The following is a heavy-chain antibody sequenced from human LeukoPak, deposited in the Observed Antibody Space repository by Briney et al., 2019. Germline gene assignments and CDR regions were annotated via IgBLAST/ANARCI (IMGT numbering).Heavy chain of an antibody. Sequence: AASVKVSCKASGYTFTSYAMHWVRQAPGQGLEWMGGIIPIFGTANYAQKFQGRVTITADESTSTAYMELSSLRSEDTAVYYCAITDESGVSIRTTVTKGVFEINWFDPWGQGTLVTVSS. J-gene: IGHJ5*02. CDR3: AITDESGVSIRTTVTKGVFEINWFDP. V-gene: IGHV1-69*13. CDR1: GYTFTSYA. CDR2: IIPIFGTA. D-gene: IGHD4-17*01.